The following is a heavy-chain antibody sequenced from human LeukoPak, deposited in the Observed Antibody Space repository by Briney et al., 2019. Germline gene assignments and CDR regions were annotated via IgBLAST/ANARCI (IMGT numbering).Heavy chain of an antibody. CDR2: IYPGDSDT. CDR1: GYSFTSYW. CDR3: ARRPRGYSYGYYFDY. V-gene: IGHV5-51*01. J-gene: IGHJ4*02. D-gene: IGHD5-18*01. Sequence: GESLKISCKGSGYSFTSYWIGWVRQMPGKGLEWMGIIYPGDSDTRYSPSFQGQVTISADKSISTAYLQWSSLKASDTAMYYCARRPRGYSYGYYFDYWGQGTLVTVSS.